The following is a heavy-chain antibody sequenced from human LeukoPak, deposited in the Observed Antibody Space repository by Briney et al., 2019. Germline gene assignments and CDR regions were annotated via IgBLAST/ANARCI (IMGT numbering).Heavy chain of an antibody. CDR1: GYTFTGYY. V-gene: IGHV1-46*01. J-gene: IGHJ6*02. Sequence: GASVKVSCKASGYTFTGYYMHWVRQAPGQGLEWMGIINPSGGSTSYAQKFQGRVTMTRDTSTSTVYMELSSLRSEDTAVYYCARDEGIAVAGTLGYYYGMDVWGQGTTVTVSS. CDR2: INPSGGST. D-gene: IGHD6-19*01. CDR3: ARDEGIAVAGTLGYYYGMDV.